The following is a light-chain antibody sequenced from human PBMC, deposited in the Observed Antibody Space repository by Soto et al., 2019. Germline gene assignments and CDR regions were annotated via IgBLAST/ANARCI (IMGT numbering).Light chain of an antibody. CDR3: QQYDRSPCT. Sequence: EIVLTQSPGTLSLSPGERATLSCRASQSVSSSYLAWYQQKPGQAPRLLICGASSRATAIPDRFSASGSVTALTLTISTLEPEDFPVYYCQQYDRSPCTFGQPPNVQIK. V-gene: IGKV3-20*01. J-gene: IGKJ1*01. CDR2: GAS. CDR1: QSVSSSY.